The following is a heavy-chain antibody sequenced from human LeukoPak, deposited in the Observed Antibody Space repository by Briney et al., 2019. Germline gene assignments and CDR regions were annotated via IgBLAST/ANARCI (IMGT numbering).Heavy chain of an antibody. CDR3: ARREQWLLGFYYYYGLDV. Sequence: PGGSLRLSCAASGFTFSRYAMSWVRQAPGKGLEWVSAISGSGDETHNADSVKGRFTISRDNSKNTLYLQMNSLRADDTAVYYCARREQWLLGFYYYYGLDVWGQGTTVTVSS. D-gene: IGHD6-19*01. J-gene: IGHJ6*02. CDR1: GFTFSRYA. CDR2: ISGSGDET. V-gene: IGHV3-23*01.